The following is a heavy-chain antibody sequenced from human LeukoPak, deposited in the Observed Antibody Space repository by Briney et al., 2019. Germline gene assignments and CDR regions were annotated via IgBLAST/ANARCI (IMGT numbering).Heavy chain of an antibody. CDR2: ILSDASSA. CDR3: GRINYNGDY. CDR1: GFTFSDYW. V-gene: IGHV3-74*01. D-gene: IGHD3-10*01. J-gene: IGHJ4*02. Sequence: GGSLRLSCAASGFTFSDYWMLWVRQAPGTGLVWVSRILSDASSATYADSVKGRFTISRDIAKNTLYLQMNSLRAEDTAVYYCGRINYNGDYWGRGTLVTVSS.